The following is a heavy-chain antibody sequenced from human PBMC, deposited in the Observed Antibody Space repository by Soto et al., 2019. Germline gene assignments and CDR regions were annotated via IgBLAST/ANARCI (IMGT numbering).Heavy chain of an antibody. V-gene: IGHV3-9*01. Sequence: PGGSLRLSCAASGFTFDDYAMHWVRQAPGKGLEWVSGISWNSGSIGYADSVKGRFTISRDNAKNSLYLQMNSLRAEDTALYYCAKGSSGWYWEYFQHWGQGTLVTVSS. J-gene: IGHJ1*01. CDR2: ISWNSGSI. CDR1: GFTFDDYA. CDR3: AKGSSGWYWEYFQH. D-gene: IGHD6-19*01.